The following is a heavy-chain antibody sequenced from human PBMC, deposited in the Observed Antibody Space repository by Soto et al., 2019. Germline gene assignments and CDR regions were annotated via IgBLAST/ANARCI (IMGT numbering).Heavy chain of an antibody. J-gene: IGHJ5*02. V-gene: IGHV1-18*01. CDR2: ISAYNGNT. Sequence: ASVKVSCKASGYTFTSYGISWVRQAPGQGLEWMGWISAYNGNTNYAQKLQGRVTMTTDTSTSTAYMELRSLRSDDTAVYYCAREYETMVRGVPPGWFDPWGQGTLVTVSS. CDR1: GYTFTSYG. D-gene: IGHD3-10*01. CDR3: AREYETMVRGVPPGWFDP.